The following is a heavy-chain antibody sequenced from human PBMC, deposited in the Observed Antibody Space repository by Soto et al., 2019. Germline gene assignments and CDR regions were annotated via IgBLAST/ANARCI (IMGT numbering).Heavy chain of an antibody. Sequence: GASVKVSCKASGYTFTSYGISWVRQAPGQGLEWMGRISAYNGNTNYAQKLQGRVTMTTDTSTSTDYMELRNLKSDDTAVYYCARAGVVTASYYYYYGMDVWGQGTTVTVSS. CDR3: ARAGVVTASYYYYYGMDV. CDR2: ISAYNGNT. J-gene: IGHJ6*02. CDR1: GYTFTSYG. D-gene: IGHD2-21*02. V-gene: IGHV1-18*01.